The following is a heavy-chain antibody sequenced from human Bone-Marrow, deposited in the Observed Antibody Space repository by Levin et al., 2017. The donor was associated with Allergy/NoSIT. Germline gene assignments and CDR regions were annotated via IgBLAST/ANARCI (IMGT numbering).Heavy chain of an antibody. Sequence: SCADSGFTFSKFAMSWVRQAPGKGLEWISAISGSGVSTDYADSVKGRFTISRDNSKDTLFLQMNSLRAEDTGIYYCAKETHYYYDSSGYFASWGQGTPVTVSS. D-gene: IGHD3-22*01. CDR3: AKETHYYYDSSGYFAS. CDR2: ISGSGVST. V-gene: IGHV3-23*01. J-gene: IGHJ4*02. CDR1: GFTFSKFA.